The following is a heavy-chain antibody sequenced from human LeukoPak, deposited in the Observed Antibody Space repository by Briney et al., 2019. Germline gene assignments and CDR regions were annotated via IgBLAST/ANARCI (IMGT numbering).Heavy chain of an antibody. V-gene: IGHV3-30-3*01. D-gene: IGHD6-19*01. CDR3: ARDRSDSGWYLDY. CDR1: GFTFSSYA. CDR2: ISYDGSNK. J-gene: IGHJ4*02. Sequence: PGGSLRLSCATSGFTFSSYAMHWVRQAPGKGLEWVAVISYDGSNKYYADSVKGRFTISRDNSKNMLYLQMNSLRAEDTAVYYCARDRSDSGWYLDYWGQGTLVTVSS.